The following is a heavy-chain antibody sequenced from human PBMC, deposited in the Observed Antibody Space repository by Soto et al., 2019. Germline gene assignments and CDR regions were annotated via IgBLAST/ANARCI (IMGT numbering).Heavy chain of an antibody. CDR1: GYTFTGYY. J-gene: IGHJ6*03. V-gene: IGHV1-2*04. CDR3: ARDLRGEYCTNGVCQLNYYMDV. CDR2: INPNSGGT. Sequence: ASVKVSCKASGYTFTGYYMHWVRQAPGQGLEWMGWINPNSGGTNYAQKFQGWVTRTRDTSISTAYMELSRLRSDDTAVYYCARDLRGEYCTNGVCQLNYYMDVWGKGTTVTVSS. D-gene: IGHD2-8*01.